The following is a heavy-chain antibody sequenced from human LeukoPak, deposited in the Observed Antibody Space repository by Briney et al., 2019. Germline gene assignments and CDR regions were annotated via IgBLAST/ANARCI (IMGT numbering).Heavy chain of an antibody. CDR2: ISGSGATT. Sequence: PGGSLRLSCAASGFTFSSYAMTWVRQAPGKGLEWVSTISGSGATTYYADSVKGRFTISRDNSKNTLYLQMNSLRAEDTAVYFCAREVANFDCWGQGTLVAVSS. CDR1: GFTFSSYA. V-gene: IGHV3-23*01. D-gene: IGHD5-12*01. CDR3: AREVANFDC. J-gene: IGHJ4*02.